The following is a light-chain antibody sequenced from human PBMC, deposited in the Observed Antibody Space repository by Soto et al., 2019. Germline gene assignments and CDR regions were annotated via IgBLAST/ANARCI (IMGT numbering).Light chain of an antibody. CDR3: QQYNNWPRT. V-gene: IGKV3-15*01. CDR1: QSVSSN. Sequence: EVVMTQSPGTLSVSPGERATLSCRASQSVSSNLAWFQQKPGQAPRLLIYGASTRATGIPARFSGSGSGTDFTLTISSLQAEDFAVYYRQQYNNWPRTFGQGTKV. CDR2: GAS. J-gene: IGKJ1*01.